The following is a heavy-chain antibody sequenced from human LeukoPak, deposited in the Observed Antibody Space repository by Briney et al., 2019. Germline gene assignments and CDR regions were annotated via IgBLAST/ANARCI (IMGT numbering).Heavy chain of an antibody. CDR1: GFPFSSYA. D-gene: IGHD2-15*01. Sequence: GGSLRLSCSASGFPFSSYAMHWVRQAPGKGLEYVSAISDSGGSTYYADSVKGRFTISRDNSKTTLYLQMSSLRAEDTAVYFCVRGYSFGPYGMDVWGQGTTVTVSS. V-gene: IGHV3-64D*09. CDR2: ISDSGGST. J-gene: IGHJ6*02. CDR3: VRGYSFGPYGMDV.